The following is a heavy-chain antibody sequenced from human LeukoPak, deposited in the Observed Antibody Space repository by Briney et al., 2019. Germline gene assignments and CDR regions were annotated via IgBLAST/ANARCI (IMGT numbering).Heavy chain of an antibody. CDR2: ISWNSGSI. D-gene: IGHD2-15*01. CDR3: AKDQTEDVGDAFDI. CDR1: GFTFDDYA. Sequence: GGSLRLSCAASGFTFDDYAMHWVRQAPGKGLEWVSGISWNSGSIGYADSVKGRFTISRDNAKNSLYLQMNSLRAEDTALYSCAKDQTEDVGDAFDIWGQGTMVTVSS. J-gene: IGHJ3*02. V-gene: IGHV3-9*01.